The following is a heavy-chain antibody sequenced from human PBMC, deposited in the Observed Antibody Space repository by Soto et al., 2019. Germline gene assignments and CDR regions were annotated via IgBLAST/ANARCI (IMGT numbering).Heavy chain of an antibody. CDR3: ARFPIVVVPAARGNWFDP. CDR1: GYSFTSYW. V-gene: IGHV5-51*01. J-gene: IGHJ5*02. D-gene: IGHD2-2*01. Sequence: GESLKISCKGSGYSFTSYWIGWVRQMPGKGLEWMGIIYPGDSDTRYSPSFQGQVTISADKSISTAYLQWSSLKASDTAMYYCARFPIVVVPAARGNWFDPWGQGTLVTVSS. CDR2: IYPGDSDT.